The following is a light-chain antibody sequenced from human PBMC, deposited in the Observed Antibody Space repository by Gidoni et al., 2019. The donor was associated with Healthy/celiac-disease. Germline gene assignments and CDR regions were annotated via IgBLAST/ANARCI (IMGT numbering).Light chain of an antibody. V-gene: IGKV3-15*01. J-gene: IGKJ2*01. CDR2: GAS. CDR3: QQYNNWPPSYT. Sequence: SPTLSCRASQSVSSNLAWYQQKPGQAPRLLIYGASTRATGIPARFSGSGSGTEFTLTISSLQSEDFAVYYCQQYNNWPPSYTFGQGTKLEIK. CDR1: QSVSSN.